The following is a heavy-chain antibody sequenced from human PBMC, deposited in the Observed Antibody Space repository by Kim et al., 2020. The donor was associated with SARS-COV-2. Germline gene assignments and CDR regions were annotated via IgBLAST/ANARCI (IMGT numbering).Heavy chain of an antibody. J-gene: IGHJ1*01. Sequence: GGSLRLSCAASGFTFSSYAMSWVRQAPGKGLEWVSALSGSGGTTYYADSVRGRFIISRDNSQNTLYLQMNSLRADDTAVYYCARGPRSNGWYASHVQYWG. CDR1: GFTFSSYA. CDR2: LSGSGGTT. V-gene: IGHV3-23*01. CDR3: ARGPRSNGWYASHVQY. D-gene: IGHD6-19*01.